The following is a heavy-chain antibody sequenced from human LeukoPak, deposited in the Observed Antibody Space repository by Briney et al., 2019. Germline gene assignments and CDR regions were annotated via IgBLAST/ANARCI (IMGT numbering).Heavy chain of an antibody. J-gene: IGHJ6*04. Sequence: GGSLRLSCAASGFTFSSFWMSWVRQAPGKGLEWVAYIKQDGSEKSYVDSVRGRFAISRDNAETSLYLQINSLRAEDTAVYYCARGHYGMDVWGKGTTVTVSS. CDR1: GFTFSSFW. CDR3: ARGHYGMDV. V-gene: IGHV3-7*03. CDR2: IKQDGSEK.